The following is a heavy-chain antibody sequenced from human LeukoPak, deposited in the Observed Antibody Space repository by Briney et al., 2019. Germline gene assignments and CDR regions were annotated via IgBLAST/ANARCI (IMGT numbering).Heavy chain of an antibody. CDR2: ISGSGGAT. CDR3: AKGYDVEGCCKPGYFDS. V-gene: IGHV3-23*01. D-gene: IGHD3-22*01. Sequence: PGGSLRLSCAASGFCFSDYVISWVRQAPAKGLEWVSGISGSGGATYYADSVKGRFTISRDNSKNTLHLQMNSLRVEDTARYYCAKGYDVEGCCKPGYFDSWGQGTQVTVSS. CDR1: GFCFSDYV. J-gene: IGHJ4*02.